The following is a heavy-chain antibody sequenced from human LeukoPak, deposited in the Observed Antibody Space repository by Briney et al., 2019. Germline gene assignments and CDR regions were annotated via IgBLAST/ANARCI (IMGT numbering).Heavy chain of an antibody. V-gene: IGHV4-59*08. J-gene: IGHJ3*02. CDR3: ARSSFTTMVRGVIILDAFDI. Sequence: SETLSLTCTVSGVSISSHFWSWIRQPPGKGLKWIGYIYYSGSTYYNPSLKSRVTISVDTSKNQFSLKLSSVTAADTAVYYCARSSFTTMVRGVIILDAFDIWGQGTMVTVSS. CDR1: GVSISSHF. D-gene: IGHD3-10*01. CDR2: IYYSGST.